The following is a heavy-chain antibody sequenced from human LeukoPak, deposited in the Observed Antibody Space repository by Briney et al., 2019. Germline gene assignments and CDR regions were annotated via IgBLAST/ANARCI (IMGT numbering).Heavy chain of an antibody. CDR2: ISGSGGST. D-gene: IGHD5-12*01. CDR1: GFTFSSYA. J-gene: IGHJ4*02. V-gene: IGHV3-23*01. Sequence: GGSLRLSCAASGFTFSSYAMSWVRQAPGKGLEWVSAISGSGGSTYYADSVKGRFTISRDNSKNTLYLQMNSLKTEDTAVYYCTTDWASGYDSSIAVADWGQGTLVTVSS. CDR3: TTDWASGYDSSIAVAD.